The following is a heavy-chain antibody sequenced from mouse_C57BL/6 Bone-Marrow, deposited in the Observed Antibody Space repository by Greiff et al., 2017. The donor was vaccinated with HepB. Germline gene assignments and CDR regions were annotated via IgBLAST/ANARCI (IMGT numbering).Heavy chain of an antibody. CDR3: ARRSITTVVPYYFDY. CDR2: INPSTGGT. Sequence: EVQLKESGPELVKPGASVKISCKASGYSFTGYYMNWVKQSPEKSLEWIGEINPSTGGTTYNQKFKAKATLTVDKSSSTAYMQLKSLTSEDSAVYYCARRSITTVVPYYFDYWGQGTTLTVSS. D-gene: IGHD1-1*01. J-gene: IGHJ2*01. CDR1: GYSFTGYY. V-gene: IGHV1-42*01.